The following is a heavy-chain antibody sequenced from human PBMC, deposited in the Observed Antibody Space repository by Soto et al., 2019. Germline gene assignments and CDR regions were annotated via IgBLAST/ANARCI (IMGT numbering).Heavy chain of an antibody. CDR1: GFTFSSYA. CDR2: ISGDGYST. D-gene: IGHD1-26*01. Sequence: GGSLRLSCAASGFTFSSYAMHWVRQAPGKGLEYVSAISGDGYSTYYANSVKGRFTISRDNSKNALYLQMGSLRADDMAVYYCARAPVGVYDYWGQGTLVTVSS. CDR3: ARAPVGVYDY. J-gene: IGHJ4*02. V-gene: IGHV3-64*01.